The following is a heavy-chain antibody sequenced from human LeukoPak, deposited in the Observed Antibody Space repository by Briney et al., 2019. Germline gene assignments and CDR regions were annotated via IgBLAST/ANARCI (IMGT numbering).Heavy chain of an antibody. D-gene: IGHD4-17*01. CDR3: ASRATVPPYNWFDP. V-gene: IGHV5-10-1*01. Sequence: GESLKISCKGSGYTFISNWITWVRQMPGKGLEWMGRIDPSDSYTNYSPSFQGHVAVSADKSTSTAYLQWSSLKASDTAMYYCASRATVPPYNWFDPWGQGTLVTVSP. CDR1: GYTFISNW. CDR2: IDPSDSYT. J-gene: IGHJ5*02.